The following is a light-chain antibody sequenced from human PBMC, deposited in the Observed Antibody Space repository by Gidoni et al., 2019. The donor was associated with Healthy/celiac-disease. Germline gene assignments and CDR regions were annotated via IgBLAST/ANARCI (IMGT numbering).Light chain of an antibody. CDR3: QQYRSFPLT. J-gene: IGKJ4*01. CDR1: QDINNN. V-gene: IGKV1-16*02. Sequence: DIQMTQSPSSLSASVGDRVTITCRASQDINNNLAWLQQKPGKAPKSLIYAAFSLQAGVPSKFSGSGSGTDFTLTISSLQPDDFATYYCQQYRSFPLTFGGGTNIEIK. CDR2: AAF.